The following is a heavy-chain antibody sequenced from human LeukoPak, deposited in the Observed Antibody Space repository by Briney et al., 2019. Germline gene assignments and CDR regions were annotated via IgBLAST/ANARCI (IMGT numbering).Heavy chain of an antibody. CDR3: ARDKIVGATHLDY. CDR1: GFTFSSYW. V-gene: IGHV3-7*01. CDR2: INQDGSEI. J-gene: IGHJ4*02. D-gene: IGHD1-26*01. Sequence: PGGSLRLSCAASGFTFSSYWMSWVRQAPVKGLEWVAHINQDGSEIYYVDSLKGRFTISRDNAKNSLYLQMNSLSAEDTAVYYCARDKIVGATHLDYWGQGTPVTVSS.